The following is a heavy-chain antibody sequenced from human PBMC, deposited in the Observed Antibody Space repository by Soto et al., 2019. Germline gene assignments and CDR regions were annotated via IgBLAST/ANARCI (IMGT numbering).Heavy chain of an antibody. CDR3: ARDRDNWNVGIMDV. CDR1: GFTFSSYS. D-gene: IGHD1-1*01. Sequence: GGSLRLSCAASGFTFSSYSMNWVRQAPGKGLEWVSYISSSSTIYYANSVMGRFNITSDNAKNSLYLQMNGLRAEDTAVYYCARDRDNWNVGIMDVWGKGTTVTVSS. CDR2: ISSSSTI. J-gene: IGHJ6*03. V-gene: IGHV3-48*01.